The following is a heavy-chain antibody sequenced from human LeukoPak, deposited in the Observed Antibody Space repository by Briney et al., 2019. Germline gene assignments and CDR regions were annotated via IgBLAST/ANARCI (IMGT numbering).Heavy chain of an antibody. CDR2: IKQDGSEK. V-gene: IGHV3-7*01. J-gene: IGHJ3*02. CDR3: ARVVGGWAYGAFDI. CDR1: GFTFSSYW. Sequence: GGSLRLSCAASGFTFSSYWMSWVRQAPGKGLEWVAKIKQDGSEKYYVDSVKGRFTISRDNAKNSLYLQMNSLRAEDTAVYYCARVVGGWAYGAFDIWGQGTMVTVSS. D-gene: IGHD6-19*01.